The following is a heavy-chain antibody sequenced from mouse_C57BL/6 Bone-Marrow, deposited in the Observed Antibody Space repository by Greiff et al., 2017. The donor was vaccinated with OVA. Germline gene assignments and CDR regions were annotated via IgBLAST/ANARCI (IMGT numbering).Heavy chain of an antibody. D-gene: IGHD1-1*01. J-gene: IGHJ3*01. CDR2: INPSTGGT. CDR3: ARDHYYGSFAWFAY. V-gene: IGHV1-42*01. Sequence: VVEPGASVKISCKASGYSFTGYYMNWVKQSPEKSLEWIGEINPSTGGTTYNQKFKAKATLTVDKSSSAAYMQLKSLTSEDSAVYYCARDHYYGSFAWFAYWGQGTLVTVSA. CDR1: GYSFTGYY.